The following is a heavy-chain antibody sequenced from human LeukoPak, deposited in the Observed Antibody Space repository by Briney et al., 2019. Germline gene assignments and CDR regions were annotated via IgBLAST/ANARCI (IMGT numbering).Heavy chain of an antibody. V-gene: IGHV4-39*01. J-gene: IGHJ6*03. CDR2: IYYSGSN. D-gene: IGHD2-15*01. Sequence: SETLSLTCTVSGGSISSSSYYWGWIRQPPGKGLEWIGIIYYSGSNYSNPSLKSRVTISVDTSKNQFSLKLSSVTAAGTAVYYCATFYCSGGSCYQYYYYYYMDVWGKGTTVTISS. CDR3: ATFYCSGGSCYQYYYYYYMDV. CDR1: GGSISSSSYY.